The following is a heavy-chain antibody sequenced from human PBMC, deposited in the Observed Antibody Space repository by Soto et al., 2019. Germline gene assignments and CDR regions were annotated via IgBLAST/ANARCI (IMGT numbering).Heavy chain of an antibody. CDR1: GDSVPSNSAA. CDR3: ARDPYYDILTGWAFDI. V-gene: IGHV6-1*01. J-gene: IGHJ3*02. CDR2: TYYRSKWYN. D-gene: IGHD3-9*01. Sequence: SQTLSLTCAISGDSVPSNSAAWNWIRQSPSRGLEWLGRTYYRSKWYNDYAVSVKSRITINPDTSKNQFSLQLNSVTPEDTAVYYCARDPYYDILTGWAFDIWGQGTMVTVSS.